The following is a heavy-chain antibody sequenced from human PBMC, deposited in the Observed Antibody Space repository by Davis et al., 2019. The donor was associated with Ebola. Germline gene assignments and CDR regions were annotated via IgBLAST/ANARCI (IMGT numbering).Heavy chain of an antibody. J-gene: IGHJ3*01. CDR2: IYRDERT. CDR3: ARHVNGDFWYFDL. CDR1: DFIVSDKY. D-gene: IGHD4-17*01. V-gene: IGHV3-53*01. Sequence: GESLKISCEASDFIVSDKYMSWVRQAPGKGPEWVSVIYRDERTYYANSVRGRFTISRDNSKNTVYLQMNSLRVEDTAMYYCARHVNGDFWYFDLWGQGTTVTVSS.